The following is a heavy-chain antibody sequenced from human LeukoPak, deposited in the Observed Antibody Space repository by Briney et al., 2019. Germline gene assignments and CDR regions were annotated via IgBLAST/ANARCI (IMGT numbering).Heavy chain of an antibody. Sequence: SLRLSCAASGFTFDDYAMHWVRQAPGKGLEWVSGISWNSGSIGYADSVKGRFTISRDNSKSSLYLQMNSLRAEDTALYYCAKDTEGAFDIWGQGTMVTVSS. CDR3: AKDTEGAFDI. CDR1: GFTFDDYA. V-gene: IGHV3-9*01. J-gene: IGHJ3*02. CDR2: ISWNSGSI.